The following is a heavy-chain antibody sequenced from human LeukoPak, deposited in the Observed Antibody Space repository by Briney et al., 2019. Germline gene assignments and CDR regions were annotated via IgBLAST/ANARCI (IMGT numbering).Heavy chain of an antibody. V-gene: IGHV4-59*01. D-gene: IGHD4-23*01. CDR2: IHYSGST. Sequence: SETLSLTCTVSGGSISNYYWSWIRQPPGKGLEWIGYIHYSGSTNYNPSLKSRVTISVDTSKNQLSLKLTSMTAADTAVYYCARELGATVVNYGIDVWGQGTTVTVSS. CDR1: GGSISNYY. CDR3: ARELGATVVNYGIDV. J-gene: IGHJ6*02.